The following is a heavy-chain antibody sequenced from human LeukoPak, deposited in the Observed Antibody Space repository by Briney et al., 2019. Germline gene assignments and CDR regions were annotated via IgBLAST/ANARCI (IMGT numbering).Heavy chain of an antibody. CDR3: ATMMYGSGNYYNSDY. CDR1: GYSISRNYH. Sequence: SETLSLTCNVSGYSISRNYHWGWIRQPPGKGLEWIGTIYHTGSTYYSPSLKSRVTTSIHTSKNQFSLKLSSVTAADTAVYYCATMMYGSGNYYNSDYWGQGTLVTVSS. CDR2: IYHTGST. D-gene: IGHD3-10*01. J-gene: IGHJ4*02. V-gene: IGHV4-38-2*02.